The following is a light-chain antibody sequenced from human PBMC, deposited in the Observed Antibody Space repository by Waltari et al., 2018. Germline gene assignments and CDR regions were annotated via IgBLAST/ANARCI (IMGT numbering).Light chain of an antibody. J-gene: IGLJ3*02. V-gene: IGLV2-14*01. CDR3: NSYAGSSSWV. Sequence: QSALTQPVSVSGSPGQSITISCTGTSSDVGFYNYVSWYQQHPGKAPKLMIYDVSERPSGVSNRFSGSKSGNTASLTISGLQAEDEADYYCNSYAGSSSWVFGGGTKLTVL. CDR1: SSDVGFYNY. CDR2: DVS.